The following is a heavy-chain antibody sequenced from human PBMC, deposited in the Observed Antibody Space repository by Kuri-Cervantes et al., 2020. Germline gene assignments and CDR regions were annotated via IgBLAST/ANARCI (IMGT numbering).Heavy chain of an antibody. CDR1: GGSITSNY. CDR3: ARASSWYNYYYYGMDV. V-gene: IGHV4-59*01. CDR2: IYYSGST. D-gene: IGHD6-13*01. Sequence: SETLSLTCSVSGGSITSNYWSWIRQPPGKGLEWIGYIYYSGSTNYNPSLKSRVTISVDTSKNQFSLKLSSVTAADTAVYYCARASSWYNYYYYGMDVWGQGTTVTVSS. J-gene: IGHJ6*02.